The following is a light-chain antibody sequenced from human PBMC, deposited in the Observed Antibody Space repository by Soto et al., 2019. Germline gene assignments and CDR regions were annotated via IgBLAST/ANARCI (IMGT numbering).Light chain of an antibody. V-gene: IGLV2-14*01. CDR3: SSKRSSDTLYV. Sequence: QSALTQPASLSGSPGQSITISCAGTSSDIGGSKYASWYQQHPGKAPKLIIYEVTYWPSGVSARFSGSKSGNTASLTVSGLQAEDEADYYCSSKRSSDTLYVFGTGTKLTVL. CDR1: SSDIGGSKY. CDR2: EVT. J-gene: IGLJ1*01.